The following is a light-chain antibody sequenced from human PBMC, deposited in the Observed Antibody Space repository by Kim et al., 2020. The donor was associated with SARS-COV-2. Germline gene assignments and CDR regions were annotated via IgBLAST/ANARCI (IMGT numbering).Light chain of an antibody. CDR3: QQYYSYWT. CDR1: QSISSW. Sequence: SASVGDRVTLTCRASQSISSWLAWYQQKPGRAPKLLIYKASNLESGVPSRFSGSGSETEFTLTISSLQPDDFATYYCQQYYSYWTFGQGTKVDIK. V-gene: IGKV1-5*03. CDR2: KAS. J-gene: IGKJ1*01.